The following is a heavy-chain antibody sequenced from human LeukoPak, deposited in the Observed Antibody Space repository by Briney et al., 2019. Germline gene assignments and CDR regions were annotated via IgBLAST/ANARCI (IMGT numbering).Heavy chain of an antibody. Sequence: PGGSLRLSCAASGFTFSNYAMSWVRQAPGKGLEWVSAISGSGGSTYYADSVKGRFTISRDNSKNTLYLQMNSLRAEDTAVYYCAKAGALAVAGNLDYWGQGTLVTVSS. CDR1: GFTFSNYA. CDR3: AKAGALAVAGNLDY. D-gene: IGHD6-19*01. V-gene: IGHV3-23*01. J-gene: IGHJ4*02. CDR2: ISGSGGST.